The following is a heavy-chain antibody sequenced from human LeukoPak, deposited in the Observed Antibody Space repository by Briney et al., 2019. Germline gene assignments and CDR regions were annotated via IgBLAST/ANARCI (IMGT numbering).Heavy chain of an antibody. V-gene: IGHV1-18*01. J-gene: IGHJ1*01. CDR3: ARDLRDYDFWTGSEYFQH. Sequence: ASVTVSCTASGYTFTSYGISWVRPAPGRGLERMGWISAYNGNTNYSQKLKGRVTMTTDTSTSTAYMELRSLRSDDTAVYYCARDLRDYDFWTGSEYFQHWGQGTLVTVSS. D-gene: IGHD3-3*01. CDR1: GYTFTSYG. CDR2: ISAYNGNT.